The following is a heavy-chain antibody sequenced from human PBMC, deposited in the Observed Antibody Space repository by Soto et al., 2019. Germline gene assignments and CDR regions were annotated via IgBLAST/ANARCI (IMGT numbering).Heavy chain of an antibody. CDR2: ISGSGGST. V-gene: IGHV3-23*01. D-gene: IGHD5-18*01. CDR1: GFTFSSYA. CDR3: AKEGIQLWLNYWYFDL. J-gene: IGHJ2*01. Sequence: EVQLLESGGGLVQPGGSLRLSCAASGFTFSSYAMSWVRQAPGKGLEWVSAISGSGGSTYYADSVKGRFTISRDNSKNTRYLQMNSLRAEDTAVYYCAKEGIQLWLNYWYFDLWGRGTLVTVSS.